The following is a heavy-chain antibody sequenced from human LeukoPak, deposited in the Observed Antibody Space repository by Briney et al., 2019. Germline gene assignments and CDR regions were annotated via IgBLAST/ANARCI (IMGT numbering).Heavy chain of an antibody. CDR1: GFTFSSYA. D-gene: IGHD4-17*01. Sequence: GGSLRLSCAASGFTFSSYAMHWVRQAPGKGLEWVAVISYDGSNKYYADSVKGRFTISRDNSKNTLYLQMNSLRAEDTAVYYCARDNYGDYGGAFDIWGQGTMVTVSS. J-gene: IGHJ3*02. CDR3: ARDNYGDYGGAFDI. CDR2: ISYDGSNK. V-gene: IGHV3-30*04.